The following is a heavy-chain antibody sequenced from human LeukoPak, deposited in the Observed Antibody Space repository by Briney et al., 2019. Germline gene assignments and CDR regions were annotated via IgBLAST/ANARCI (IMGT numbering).Heavy chain of an antibody. CDR1: GFTFSSYA. V-gene: IGHV3-21*01. CDR3: ARETEDTAMVKFDY. D-gene: IGHD5-18*01. Sequence: GRSLRLSCAASGFTFSSYAMHWVRQAPGKGLEWVSSISSSSSYIYYADSVKGRFTISRDNAKNSLYLQMNSLRAEDTAVYYCARETEDTAMVKFDYWGQGTLVTVSS. CDR2: ISSSSSYI. J-gene: IGHJ4*02.